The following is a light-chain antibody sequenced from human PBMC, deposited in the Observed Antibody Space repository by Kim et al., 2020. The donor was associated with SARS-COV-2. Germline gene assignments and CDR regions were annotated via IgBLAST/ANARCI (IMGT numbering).Light chain of an antibody. Sequence: SSELTQDPAVSVALGQTVRITCQGDSLRSYYASWYQQKPGQAPLLVLYEKNNRPSGIPDRFPGSSSGHPASLTITGAQAEDEADYYCNSRDSGVNHVVFG. CDR2: EKN. V-gene: IGLV3-19*01. J-gene: IGLJ2*01. CDR1: SLRSYY. CDR3: NSRDSGVNHVV.